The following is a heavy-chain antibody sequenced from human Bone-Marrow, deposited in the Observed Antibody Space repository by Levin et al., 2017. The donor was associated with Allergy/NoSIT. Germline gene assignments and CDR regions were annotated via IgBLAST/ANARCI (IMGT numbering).Heavy chain of an antibody. CDR1: GGSIRSGGYY. CDR2: IYDSGST. CDR3: ARIPDTTSEFDY. J-gene: IGHJ4*02. Sequence: SQTLSLTCTVSGGSIRSGGYYWSWIRQHPGKGLEWIGYIYDSGSTSYNPSLESRVAISVDTSKNQFYLKLTSLTAADTAGYYCARIPDTTSEFDYWGQGTLVTVPS. D-gene: IGHD5-18*01. V-gene: IGHV4-31*03.